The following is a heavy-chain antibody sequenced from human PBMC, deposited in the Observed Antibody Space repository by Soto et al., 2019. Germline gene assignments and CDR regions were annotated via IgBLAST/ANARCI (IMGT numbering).Heavy chain of an antibody. Sequence: QVQLVQSGAEVKKPGASVKVSCTASGYTFTSYGISWVRQAPGQGLEWKGWISAYNGNTNYAQKLQGRVTMTTATATSTAYMELGSLRSGDTAVYYCARATVAGTKGFDYWGQGALVTVSS. CDR3: ARATVAGTKGFDY. D-gene: IGHD6-19*01. J-gene: IGHJ4*02. CDR2: ISAYNGNT. V-gene: IGHV1-18*01. CDR1: GYTFTSYG.